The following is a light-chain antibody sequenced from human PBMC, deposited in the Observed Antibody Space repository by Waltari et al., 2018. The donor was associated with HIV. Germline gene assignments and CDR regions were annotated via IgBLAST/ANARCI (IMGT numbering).Light chain of an antibody. CDR1: SSDIGAYDY. Sequence: HYALTQPRSVSGSPGQSVTISCTGTSSDIGAYDYVSWFQQFPGIAPKLLIFDVNKRPSGVPDRFSGFKSGDTASLTISGLQPDDESDYFCSSYGGVASYLIFGGGTTLTVL. CDR3: SSYGGVASYLI. CDR2: DVN. V-gene: IGLV2-11*01. J-gene: IGLJ2*01.